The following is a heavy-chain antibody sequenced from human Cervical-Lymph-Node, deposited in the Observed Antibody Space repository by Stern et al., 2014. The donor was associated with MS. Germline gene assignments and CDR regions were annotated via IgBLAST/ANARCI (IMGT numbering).Heavy chain of an antibody. Sequence: VQLVESGAEVKKPGPSVKVSCKASGYPFTGYYMHWGRQAPVQGLESLEWINPNSGGTNYAQKFQGWVTMTRDTSISTAYMELSRLRSDDTAVYYCARDRAMVTFYYGMDVWGQGTTVTVSS. V-gene: IGHV1-2*04. J-gene: IGHJ6*02. CDR3: ARDRAMVTFYYGMDV. D-gene: IGHD5-18*01. CDR2: INPNSGGT. CDR1: GYPFTGYY.